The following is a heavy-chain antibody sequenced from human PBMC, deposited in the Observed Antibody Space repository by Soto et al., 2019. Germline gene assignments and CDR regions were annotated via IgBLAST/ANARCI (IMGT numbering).Heavy chain of an antibody. Sequence: SVKVSCKASGGTFSSYAISWVRQAPGQGLEWMGGIIPIFGTANYAQKFQGRVTITADESTSTAYMELSSLRSDDTAVYYCAREAGDYVWGSYRVFDYWGQGTLVTVSS. V-gene: IGHV1-69*13. CDR1: GGTFSSYA. CDR3: AREAGDYVWGSYRVFDY. J-gene: IGHJ4*02. D-gene: IGHD3-16*02. CDR2: IIPIFGTA.